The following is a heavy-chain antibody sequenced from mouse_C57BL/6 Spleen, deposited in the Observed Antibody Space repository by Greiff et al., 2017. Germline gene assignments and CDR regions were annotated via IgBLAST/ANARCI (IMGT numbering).Heavy chain of an antibody. CDR1: GYTFTEYT. V-gene: IGHV1-62-2*01. CDR3: ARHEDCYDYARDY. CDR2: VYPGSGST. Sequence: LQESGAELVKPGASVKLSCKASGYTFTEYTIHWVKQRPGQGLEWIGWVYPGSGSTKYNEKFKDKATLTADKSSSTVYMVLSRLTSEDSAVYFCARHEDCYDYARDYWGQGTTLTVSS. D-gene: IGHD2-4*01. J-gene: IGHJ2*01.